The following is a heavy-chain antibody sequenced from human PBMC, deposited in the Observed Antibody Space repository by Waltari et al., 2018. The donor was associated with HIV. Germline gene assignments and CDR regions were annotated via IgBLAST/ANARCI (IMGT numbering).Heavy chain of an antibody. J-gene: IGHJ4*02. CDR1: PNYY. Sequence: QVQLQESGPGVVKPSETLFLTCSVSPNYYWSWIRQPPGKGLEWIGYFFYGGCSNYNPSLMSRVKMSLDTSMNQCSREMTSVTAADTAVYYCARDRDGYNNVDYWGQGTLVTVSS. CDR3: ARDRDGYNNVDY. V-gene: IGHV4-59*01. CDR2: FFYGGCS. D-gene: IGHD5-12*01.